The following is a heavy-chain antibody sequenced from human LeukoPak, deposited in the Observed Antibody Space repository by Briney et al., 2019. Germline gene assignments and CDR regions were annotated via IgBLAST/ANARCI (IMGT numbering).Heavy chain of an antibody. CDR3: ARELIVATSGLDALDI. V-gene: IGHV1-18*01. CDR1: GYTFTSYG. Sequence: ASVKVSCKASGYTFTSYGISWVRQAPGQGLEWMGWISAYNGNTNYAQKLQGRVTMTTDTSTSTAYMELRSLRSDDTAVYYCARELIVATSGLDALDIWGQGTMVTVSS. J-gene: IGHJ3*02. D-gene: IGHD5-12*01. CDR2: ISAYNGNT.